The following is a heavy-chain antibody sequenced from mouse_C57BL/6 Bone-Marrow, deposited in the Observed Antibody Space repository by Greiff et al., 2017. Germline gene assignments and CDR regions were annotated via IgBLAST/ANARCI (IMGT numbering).Heavy chain of an antibody. CDR2: ISSGGSYT. J-gene: IGHJ3*01. V-gene: IGHV5-6*01. Sequence: EVHLVESGGDLVKPGGSLKLSCAASGFTFSSYGMSWVRQTPDKRLEWVATISSGGSYTYYPDSVKGRITVSRDNAKNTLYLQMSSLKSEDTAMSCWEDREGQLAFAYWGQGTLVTVSA. D-gene: IGHD3-2*01. CDR1: GFTFSSYG. CDR3: EDREGQLAFAY.